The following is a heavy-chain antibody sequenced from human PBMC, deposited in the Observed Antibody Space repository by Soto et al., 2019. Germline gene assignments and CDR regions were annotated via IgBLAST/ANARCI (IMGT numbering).Heavy chain of an antibody. CDR3: ARLPDYDSSGYYHPGQFDY. V-gene: IGHV4-39*01. CDR2: IYYSGST. D-gene: IGHD3-22*01. Sequence: SETLSLTCTVSGGSISSSSYYWGWISQPPGKGLEWIGSIYYSGSTYYNPSPKSRVTISVDTSKNQFSLKLSSVTAADTAVYYCARLPDYDSSGYYHPGQFDYWGQGTLVTVSS. CDR1: GGSISSSSYY. J-gene: IGHJ4*02.